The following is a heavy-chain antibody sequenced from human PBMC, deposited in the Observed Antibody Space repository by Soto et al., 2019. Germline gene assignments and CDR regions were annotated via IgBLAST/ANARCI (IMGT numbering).Heavy chain of an antibody. D-gene: IGHD6-13*01. J-gene: IGHJ4*02. CDR2: IWYDGSNK. Sequence: GGSLRLSCAASGFTFSSYGMHWVRQAPGKGLEWVAVIWYDGSNKYYADSVKGRFTISRDNSKNTLYLQMNSLRAEDTAVYYCARDRGIIAAAGIDYWGQGTLGTVSA. CDR1: GFTFSSYG. V-gene: IGHV3-33*01. CDR3: ARDRGIIAAAGIDY.